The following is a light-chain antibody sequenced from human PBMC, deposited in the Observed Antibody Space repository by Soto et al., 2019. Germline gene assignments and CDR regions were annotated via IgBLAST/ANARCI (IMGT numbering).Light chain of an antibody. V-gene: IGKV3-20*01. CDR1: QSLTSSY. Sequence: EIVLTQSPGTLSLSPGETATLSCRASQSLTSSYLAWYQQRPGQTPSLLIYGVPSRATGIPDRFSGSGSGTDFTLAITRLEPEDFAVYYCQQYGSSPITFGQGTRLEIK. J-gene: IGKJ5*01. CDR2: GVP. CDR3: QQYGSSPIT.